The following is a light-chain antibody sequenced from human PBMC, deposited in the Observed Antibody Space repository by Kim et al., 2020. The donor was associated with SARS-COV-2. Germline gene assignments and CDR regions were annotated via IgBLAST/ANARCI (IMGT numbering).Light chain of an antibody. Sequence: DIVLTHSPGTLSLSPGERATLSCRASQSVYSNYLAWYLQKPGQAPRLLIYGASSRATGIPDRFSGSGSGTDFTLTINSLQPDDFAVYYCQQYGSSWTFGKGTKVDIK. V-gene: IGKV3-20*01. CDR3: QQYGSSWT. CDR1: QSVYSNY. J-gene: IGKJ1*01. CDR2: GAS.